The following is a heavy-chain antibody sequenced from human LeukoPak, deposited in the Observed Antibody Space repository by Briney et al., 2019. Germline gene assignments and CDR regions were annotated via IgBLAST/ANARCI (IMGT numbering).Heavy chain of an antibody. CDR2: ISAYNGNT. CDR1: GYTFTSYG. D-gene: IGHD3-22*01. Sequence: ASAKVSCKASGYTFTSYGISWVRQAPGQGLEWMGWISAYNGNTNYAQKLQGRVTMTTDTSTSTAYMELRSLRSDDTAVYYCARVTLNYYDSSGYYDYWGQGTLVTVSS. J-gene: IGHJ4*02. CDR3: ARVTLNYYDSSGYYDY. V-gene: IGHV1-18*01.